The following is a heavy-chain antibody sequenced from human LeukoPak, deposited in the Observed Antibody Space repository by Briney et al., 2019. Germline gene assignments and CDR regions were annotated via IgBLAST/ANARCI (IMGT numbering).Heavy chain of an antibody. D-gene: IGHD1-26*01. CDR1: GGSISSHF. V-gene: IGHV4-59*11. CDR3: ARDGYSGSSLFDY. CDR2: IHYTGST. J-gene: IGHJ4*02. Sequence: SETLSLTCTVSGGSISSHFRSWIRQPPGKGLEWIGYIHYTGSTNYNPSLKSRVTMSVDTSKNQFSLKLSSVTAADTAVYYCARDGYSGSSLFDYWGQGTLVTVSS.